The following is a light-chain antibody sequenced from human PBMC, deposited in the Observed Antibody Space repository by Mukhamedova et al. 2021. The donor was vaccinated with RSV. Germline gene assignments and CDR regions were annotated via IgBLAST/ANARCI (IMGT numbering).Light chain of an antibody. CDR2: KAS. CDR3: QHYNTYLYS. J-gene: IGKJ2*03. Sequence: WYQRRVHGKAPKLLIYKASSLESGVPSRFSGSGSGTEFTLTISSLQPDDFAPYYCQHYNTYLYSFGQGTKLEIK. V-gene: IGKV1-5*03.